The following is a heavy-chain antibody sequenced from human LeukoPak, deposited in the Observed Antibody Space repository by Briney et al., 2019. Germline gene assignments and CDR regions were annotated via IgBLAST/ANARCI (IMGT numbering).Heavy chain of an antibody. D-gene: IGHD3-10*01. CDR3: ARDLYGSGSYYVA. V-gene: IGHV1-2*02. CDR2: INPNNGGT. Sequence: ASVKVSFKASGYTFIDYYMHWGRQAPGQGLEWMGWINPNNGGTHYAQMFQGRVTLTRDTSISTAYLELRWLTSDDTAVYYCARDLYGSGSYYVAWGQGTLVTVSS. CDR1: GYTFIDYY. J-gene: IGHJ5*02.